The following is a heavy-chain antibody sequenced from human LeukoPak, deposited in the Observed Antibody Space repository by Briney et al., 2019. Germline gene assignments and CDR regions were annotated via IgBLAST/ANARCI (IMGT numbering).Heavy chain of an antibody. CDR1: GYTLTSYY. Sequence: ASVKVSCKASGYTLTSYYMHWVRQAPGQGLEWMGIINPSGGSTSYAQKFQGRVTMTRDTSTSTVYMELSSLRSEDTAVYYCARAIFKGVPAANQPFDYWGQGTLVTVSS. J-gene: IGHJ4*02. V-gene: IGHV1-46*01. D-gene: IGHD2-2*01. CDR2: INPSGGST. CDR3: ARAIFKGVPAANQPFDY.